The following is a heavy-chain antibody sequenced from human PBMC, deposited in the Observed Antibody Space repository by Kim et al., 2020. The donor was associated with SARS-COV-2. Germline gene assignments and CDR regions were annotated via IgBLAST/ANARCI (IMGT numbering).Heavy chain of an antibody. CDR3: AKDPDNWDLYFDL. CDR2: ISGSGGYT. CDR1: GFTFSSYA. V-gene: IGHV3-23*01. D-gene: IGHD1-20*01. Sequence: GGYLRLSCAASGFTFSSYAMSWVRQAPGKGLEWVSAISGSGGYTYYADSVKGRFTISRDNSKNTLYLQMNSLRADDTAVYYCAKDPDNWDLYFDLWGRGTLVTVSS. J-gene: IGHJ2*01.